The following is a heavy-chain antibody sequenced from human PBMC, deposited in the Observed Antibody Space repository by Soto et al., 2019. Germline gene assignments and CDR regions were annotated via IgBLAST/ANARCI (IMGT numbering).Heavy chain of an antibody. D-gene: IGHD6-13*01. CDR1: GFTFSSYS. V-gene: IGHV3-21*01. CDR3: AGVSAAGYYFDY. CDR2: ISSSSSYI. J-gene: IGHJ4*02. Sequence: ESGGGLVKPGGSLRLSCAASGFTFSSYSMNWVRQAPGKGLEWVSSISSSSSYIYYADSVKGRFTISRDNAKNSLYLQMNSLRAEDTAVYYCAGVSAAGYYFDYWGQGTLVTVSS.